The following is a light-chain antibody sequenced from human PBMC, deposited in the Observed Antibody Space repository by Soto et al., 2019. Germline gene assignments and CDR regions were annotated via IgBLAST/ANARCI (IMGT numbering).Light chain of an antibody. CDR1: QSVSSSY. Sequence: EIVLTQSPGTLSLSPGERATLSCGPSQSVSSSYLAWYQQKPGQAPRLLIYGASSRATGIPDRFSGSGSGTDFTLTISSLQSEDFAVYYCQQYNNWPRTFGQGTKVDI. CDR2: GAS. V-gene: IGKV3-20*01. CDR3: QQYNNWPRT. J-gene: IGKJ1*01.